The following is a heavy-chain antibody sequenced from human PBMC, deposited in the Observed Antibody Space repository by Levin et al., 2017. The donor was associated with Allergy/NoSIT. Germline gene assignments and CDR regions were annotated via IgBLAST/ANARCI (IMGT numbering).Heavy chain of an antibody. CDR2: IWHDGSNK. D-gene: IGHD1-1*01. CDR3: ARRMEFEY. Sequence: GESLKISCAASGFTFSSYGMHWVRQAPGKGLEWVAVIWHDGSNKYYADSVKGRFTISRDNSKNTLYLQMNSLRAEDTAVYYCARRMEFEYWGQGTLVTVSS. J-gene: IGHJ4*02. CDR1: GFTFSSYG. V-gene: IGHV3-33*01.